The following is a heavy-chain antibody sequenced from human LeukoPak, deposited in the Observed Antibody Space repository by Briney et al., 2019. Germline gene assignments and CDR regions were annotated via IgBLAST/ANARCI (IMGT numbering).Heavy chain of an antibody. D-gene: IGHD1-1*01. CDR3: ARDRLDGNNWNDCDY. V-gene: IGHV3-30-3*01. J-gene: IGHJ4*02. CDR1: GFTFSNYA. CDR2: ISYDGSNK. Sequence: GGSLRLSCAASGFTFSNYAMHWVRQAPGNGLEWLAIISYDGSNKYYADSVKGRFTISRDNSKNTLYVQMNGLRVDDTAVYYCARDRLDGNNWNDCDYWGQGTLVTVSS.